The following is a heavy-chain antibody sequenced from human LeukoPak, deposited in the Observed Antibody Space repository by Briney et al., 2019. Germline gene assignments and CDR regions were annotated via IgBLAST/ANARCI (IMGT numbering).Heavy chain of an antibody. CDR3: AKDLTRRFLEWLYDY. CDR2: ISSSGSTI. J-gene: IGHJ4*02. Sequence: PGGSLRLSCATSGFTFSDYYMSWIRQAPGKGLEWVSYISSSGSTIYYADSVKGRFTISRDNAKNSLYLQMNSLRAEDTAVYYCAKDLTRRFLEWLYDYWGQGTLVTVSS. V-gene: IGHV3-11*01. D-gene: IGHD3-3*01. CDR1: GFTFSDYY.